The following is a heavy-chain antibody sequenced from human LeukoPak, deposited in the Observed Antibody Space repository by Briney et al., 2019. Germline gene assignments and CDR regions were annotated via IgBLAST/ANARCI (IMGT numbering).Heavy chain of an antibody. Sequence: GGSLRLSCAASGFYFANYAMSWVRQAPGKGLEWVSATVGGGSPNTYHADSVKGRFTISRDNSKNTLYLQMNSLRAEDTAVYYCAKDVITFGGVIGPFDYWGQGTLVTVSS. J-gene: IGHJ4*02. D-gene: IGHD3-16*02. CDR3: AKDVITFGGVIGPFDY. CDR2: TVGGGSPNT. V-gene: IGHV3-23*01. CDR1: GFYFANYA.